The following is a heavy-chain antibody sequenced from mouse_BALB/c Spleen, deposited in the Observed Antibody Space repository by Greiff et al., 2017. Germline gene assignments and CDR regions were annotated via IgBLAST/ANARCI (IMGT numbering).Heavy chain of an antibody. V-gene: IGHV1-4*02. CDR3: ARFPYGNYYAMDY. Sequence: QVQLKQSAAELARPGASVKMSCKASGYTFTSYTMHWVKQRPGQGLEWIGYINPSSGYTEYNQKFKDKTTLTADKSSSTAYMQLSSLTSEDSAVYYCARFPYGNYYAMDYWGQGTSVTVSS. D-gene: IGHD2-10*02. CDR1: GYTFTSYT. J-gene: IGHJ4*01. CDR2: INPSSGYT.